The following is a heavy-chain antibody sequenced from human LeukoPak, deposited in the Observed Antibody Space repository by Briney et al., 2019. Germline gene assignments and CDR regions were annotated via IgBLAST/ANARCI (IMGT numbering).Heavy chain of an antibody. J-gene: IGHJ4*02. CDR3: ASVATRPGYYFDY. D-gene: IGHD5-12*01. CDR2: ISGSGGST. V-gene: IGHV3-23*01. Sequence: GGSLRLSCAASGFTFSSYAMSWVRQAPGKRLEWVSAISGSGGSTYYADSVKGRFTISRDNSKNTLYLQMNSLRAEDTAVYYCASVATRPGYYFDYWGQGTLVTVSS. CDR1: GFTFSSYA.